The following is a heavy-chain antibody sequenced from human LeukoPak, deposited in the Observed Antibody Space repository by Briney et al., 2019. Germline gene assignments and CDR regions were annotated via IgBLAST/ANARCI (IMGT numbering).Heavy chain of an antibody. V-gene: IGHV1-2*02. J-gene: IGHJ6*03. CDR3: ASQNYYGSGSYPKSYYYYYMDV. Sequence: ASVKVSCKASGYTFTGYYMHWVRQAPGQGLEWMGWINPNSGGTNYAQKFQGRVTMTRDMSTSTVYMELSSLRSEDTAVYYCASQNYYGSGSYPKSYYYYYMDVWGKGTTVTVSS. D-gene: IGHD3-10*01. CDR1: GYTFTGYY. CDR2: INPNSGGT.